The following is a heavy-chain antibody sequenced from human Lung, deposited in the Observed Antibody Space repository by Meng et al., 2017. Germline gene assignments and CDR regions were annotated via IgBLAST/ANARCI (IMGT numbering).Heavy chain of an antibody. V-gene: IGHV4-34*01. Sequence: VLVQQWGAGLLKPSETLSLTCAVYGGSFSGYYWSWIRQPPGKGLEWIGEINHSGSTNYNPSLKSRATISVDTSQNNLSLKLSSVTAADSAVYYCARGPTTMAHDFDYWGQGTLVTVSS. D-gene: IGHD4-11*01. CDR1: GGSFSGYY. CDR3: ARGPTTMAHDFDY. J-gene: IGHJ4*02. CDR2: INHSGST.